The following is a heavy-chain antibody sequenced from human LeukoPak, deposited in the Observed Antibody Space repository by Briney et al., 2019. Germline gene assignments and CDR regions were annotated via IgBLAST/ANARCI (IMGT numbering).Heavy chain of an antibody. CDR2: INHSGST. D-gene: IGHD6-13*01. Sequence: SSETLSLTCAVYGESFSGYYWSWIRQPPGKGLEWIGEINHSGSTNYNPSLKSRVTISVDTSKNQFSLKLSSVTAADTAVYYCARVRRVGSSLRFDYWGQGTLVTVSS. J-gene: IGHJ4*02. CDR3: ARVRRVGSSLRFDY. CDR1: GESFSGYY. V-gene: IGHV4-34*01.